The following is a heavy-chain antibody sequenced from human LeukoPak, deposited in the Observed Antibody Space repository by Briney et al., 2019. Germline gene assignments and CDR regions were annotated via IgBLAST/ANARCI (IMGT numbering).Heavy chain of an antibody. CDR3: AKHDYASGGHFDY. V-gene: IGHV3-23*01. D-gene: IGHD3-10*01. CDR1: GFTFSNYA. Sequence: GGSLRLSCAASGFTFSNYAMSWVRQAPGKGLEWVSSINGRGGSTYYADSVKGRFTISRDNSKNTLYLQMNSLRAEDTAIYYCAKHDYASGGHFDYWGQGTLVTVSS. J-gene: IGHJ4*02. CDR2: INGRGGST.